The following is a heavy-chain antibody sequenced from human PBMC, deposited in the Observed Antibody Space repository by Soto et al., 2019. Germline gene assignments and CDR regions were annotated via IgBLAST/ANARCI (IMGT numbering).Heavy chain of an antibody. D-gene: IGHD6-6*01. Sequence: GESLKISCQGSGYSFTTYWIGWVRQMPGKGLEWMGIIYPGGSDTRYSPSFQGQVTISADKSISTAYLQWSSLKASDTAMYYCARPAARGSYYFDYWGQGTLVTVSS. V-gene: IGHV5-51*01. CDR3: ARPAARGSYYFDY. J-gene: IGHJ4*02. CDR2: IYPGGSDT. CDR1: GYSFTTYW.